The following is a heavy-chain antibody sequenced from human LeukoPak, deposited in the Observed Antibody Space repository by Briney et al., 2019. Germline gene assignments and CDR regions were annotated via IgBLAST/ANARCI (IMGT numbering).Heavy chain of an antibody. D-gene: IGHD3-22*01. V-gene: IGHV3-21*01. Sequence: GGSLRLSCAASGFTFSSYSMSWGRQAPGKGLEWVSSISSSTYRYYAASVKGRFTIYRDNAKNSLYLQMNSLRAEDTAVYYCARDVAYYYESSGYYSLGFDIWGQGTMVTVSS. CDR1: GFTFSSYS. CDR2: ISSSTYR. CDR3: ARDVAYYYESSGYYSLGFDI. J-gene: IGHJ3*02.